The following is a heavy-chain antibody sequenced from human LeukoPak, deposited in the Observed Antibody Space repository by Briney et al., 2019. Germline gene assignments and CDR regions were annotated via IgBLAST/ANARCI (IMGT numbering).Heavy chain of an antibody. J-gene: IGHJ6*02. CDR3: VRGTGYCSSTSCYPSGHYYGMDV. Sequence: ASVKVSCKASGYTFTSYDINWVRQATGQGLEWMGWMNPNSGNTGYAQKFQGGVTMTRNTSISTAYMELSSLRSEDTAVYYCVRGTGYCSSTSCYPSGHYYGMDVWGQGTTVTVSS. D-gene: IGHD2-2*01. CDR1: GYTFTSYD. CDR2: MNPNSGNT. V-gene: IGHV1-8*01.